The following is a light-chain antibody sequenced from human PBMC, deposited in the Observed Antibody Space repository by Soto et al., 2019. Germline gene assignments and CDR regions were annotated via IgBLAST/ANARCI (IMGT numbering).Light chain of an antibody. J-gene: IGKJ1*01. CDR2: DAS. CDR1: QSISSW. Sequence: DIQMTQSPSTLSASVGDRVTITCRASQSISSWLAWYQQKPGKAPKLLIYDASSVDSGVPSRFSGSGSGTEFTPTISSLQADYFANYYWQQYNKYWTFGQGTKVEIK. CDR3: QQYNKYWT. V-gene: IGKV1-5*01.